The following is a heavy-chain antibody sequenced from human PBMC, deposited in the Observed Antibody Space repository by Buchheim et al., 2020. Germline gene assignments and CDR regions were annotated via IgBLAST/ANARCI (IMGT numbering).Heavy chain of an antibody. J-gene: IGHJ4*02. V-gene: IGHV3-30*03. CDR2: LSYDGSKI. CDR1: GFTFNTYA. D-gene: IGHD2-15*01. Sequence: QVQLVESGGDVVQPGTSLRLSCAASGFTFNTYAMHWVRQAPGKGLEWVAVLSYDGSKIYYVDSVKGRFTISRDNSKTTLYLQMNSLRADDTAVYYCARDFGYCSGGICYFFDYWGQGTL. CDR3: ARDFGYCSGGICYFFDY.